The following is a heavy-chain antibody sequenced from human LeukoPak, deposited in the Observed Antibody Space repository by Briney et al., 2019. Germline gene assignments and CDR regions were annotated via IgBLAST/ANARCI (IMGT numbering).Heavy chain of an antibody. V-gene: IGHV3-21*01. CDR2: ISSGSIYI. CDR1: GFTFSSYT. J-gene: IGHJ3*01. Sequence: GGSLRLSCAASGFTFSSYTMNWVRQAPGKGLEWVSYISSGSIYIYYADSAKGRFTISRDNAKNSLYLQMNSLRAEDTAVYYCARVRSSSRYDAFDLWGQGTMVTVSS. CDR3: ARVRSSSRYDAFDL.